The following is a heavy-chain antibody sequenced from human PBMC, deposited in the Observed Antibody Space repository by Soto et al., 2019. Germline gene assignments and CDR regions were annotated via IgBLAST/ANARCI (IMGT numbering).Heavy chain of an antibody. D-gene: IGHD3-3*01. CDR2: ISNSGSTI. CDR1: GFTFSSYS. CDR3: AREGNYDFWSGPLDV. Sequence: PGGSLRLSCAASGFTFSSYSMNWVRQAPGKGLEWVSYISNSGSTIYYADSVKGRFTISRDNAKNSLYLQMNSLRAEDTAVYYCAREGNYDFWSGPLDVWGQGTTVTVSS. V-gene: IGHV3-48*04. J-gene: IGHJ6*02.